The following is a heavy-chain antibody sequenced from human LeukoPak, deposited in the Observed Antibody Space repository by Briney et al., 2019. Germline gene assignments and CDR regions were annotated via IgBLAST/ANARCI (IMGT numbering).Heavy chain of an antibody. CDR1: GGSISSGGCY. CDR2: IYYSGST. CDR3: ARAPPYPPYGMDV. J-gene: IGHJ6*04. V-gene: IGHV4-31*03. Sequence: SQTLSLTCTVSGGSISSGGCYWSWSRQHPGKGLEWIGYIYYSGSTYYNPSLKSRVTISVDTSKNQFSLKLSSVTAADTAVYYCARAPPYPPYGMDVWGKGTTVTVSS.